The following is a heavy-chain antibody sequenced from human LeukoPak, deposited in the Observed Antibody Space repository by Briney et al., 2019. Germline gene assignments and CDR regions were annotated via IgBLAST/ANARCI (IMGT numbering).Heavy chain of an antibody. CDR2: VNPNSGNT. D-gene: IGHD6-25*01. CDR1: GHTFTSYE. J-gene: IGHJ4*02. CDR3: ARGPRPPRTDFDY. Sequence: ASVKVSCKASGHTFTSYEINWVRQATGQGLEWMGWVNPNSGNTGYAQKFQGRVTMTRNTSINTAYMELSSLRSEDTAVYYCARGPRPPRTDFDYRGQGTLVTVSS. V-gene: IGHV1-8*01.